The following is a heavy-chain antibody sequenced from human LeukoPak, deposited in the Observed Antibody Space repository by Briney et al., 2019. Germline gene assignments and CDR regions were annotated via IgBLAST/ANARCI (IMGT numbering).Heavy chain of an antibody. CDR2: INPNSGGT. CDR3: ARDPVLRYFDWLPGAEGLDY. Sequence: AASVKVSCKASGYTFTGYYMHWVRQAPGQGLEWMGWINPNSGGTNYAQKFQGRVTMTRDTSISTAYMELSRLRSDDTAVYYCARDPVLRYFDWLPGAEGLDYWGQGTLVTVSS. V-gene: IGHV1-2*02. J-gene: IGHJ4*02. CDR1: GYTFTGYY. D-gene: IGHD3-9*01.